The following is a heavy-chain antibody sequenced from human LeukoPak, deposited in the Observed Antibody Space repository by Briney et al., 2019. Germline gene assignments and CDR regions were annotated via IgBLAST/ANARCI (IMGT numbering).Heavy chain of an antibody. CDR1: GFTVSSNY. Sequence: GGSLRLSCAASGFTVSSNYMSWVRQAPGKGLEWVSVIYSGGSTYYADSVKGRFTISRDNSKNTLYLQMNSLRAEDSAVYYCARVFLGGHDALDIWGQGTMVTVSS. D-gene: IGHD3-16*01. J-gene: IGHJ3*02. CDR2: IYSGGST. V-gene: IGHV3-66*01. CDR3: ARVFLGGHDALDI.